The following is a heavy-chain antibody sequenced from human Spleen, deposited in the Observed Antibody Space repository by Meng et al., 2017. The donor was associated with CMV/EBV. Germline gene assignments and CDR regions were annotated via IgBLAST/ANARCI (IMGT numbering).Heavy chain of an antibody. CDR1: WESVASTSTA. CDR2: TCYRSKWYN. J-gene: IGHJ4*02. CDR3: ARGGDDSSGYVTYCFDY. Sequence: VQPQHSAPASVTASQTHCRTFALSWESVASTSTAWHWIRQPQSRGLEWLGRTCYRSKWYNDYAVSKKSRITIIPATSKNQFSLQLNFVTPEDTAVYYCARGGDDSSGYVTYCFDYWGQGTLVTVSS. D-gene: IGHD3-22*01. V-gene: IGHV6-1*02.